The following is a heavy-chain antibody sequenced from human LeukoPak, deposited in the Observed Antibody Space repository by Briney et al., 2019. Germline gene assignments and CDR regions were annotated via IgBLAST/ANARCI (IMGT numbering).Heavy chain of an antibody. D-gene: IGHD1-1*01. J-gene: IGHJ3*02. CDR2: IRDDGSIK. Sequence: PGGSLRLSCAASGFAFRNYGVHWVRQAPGKGLEWVTFIRDDGSIKSYADSVKGRFTISRDNSKNTMYLQMDSLRAEDTAIYYSAKDLGTRSVHDASDIWGQGTMVTVSS. CDR1: GFAFRNYG. CDR3: AKDLGTRSVHDASDI. V-gene: IGHV3-30*02.